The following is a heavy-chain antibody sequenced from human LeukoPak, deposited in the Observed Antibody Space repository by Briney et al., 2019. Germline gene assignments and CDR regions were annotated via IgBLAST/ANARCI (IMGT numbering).Heavy chain of an antibody. D-gene: IGHD4-11*01. CDR3: ASGRMTTETTYCFDP. V-gene: IGHV1-69*04. Sequence: WASVKVSCKASGGTFISNAITWVRQAPGQGLEWMGRIIPILGITDYAQKFQGRVTITADKSTSTAYMEFSSLRSEDTAVYYCASGRMTTETTYCFDPWGQGTLITVSS. CDR1: GGTFISNA. J-gene: IGHJ5*02. CDR2: IIPILGIT.